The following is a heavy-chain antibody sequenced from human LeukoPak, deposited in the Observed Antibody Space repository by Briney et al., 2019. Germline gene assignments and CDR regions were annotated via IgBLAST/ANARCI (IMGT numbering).Heavy chain of an antibody. V-gene: IGHV4-34*01. CDR1: GGSFSGSY. CDR2: INHSGST. CDR3: ARGAPIAARISSSVGCFDP. D-gene: IGHD6-6*01. Sequence: SETLSLTCAVYGGSFSGSYWSWIRQPPGKGLEWIGEINHSGSTNYNPSLKSRVTISVDTSKNQFSLKLSSVTAADTAVYYCARGAPIAARISSSVGCFDPWGQGTLVTVSS. J-gene: IGHJ5*02.